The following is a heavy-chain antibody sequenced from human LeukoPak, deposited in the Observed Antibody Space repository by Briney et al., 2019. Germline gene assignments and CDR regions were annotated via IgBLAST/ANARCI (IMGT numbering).Heavy chain of an antibody. CDR1: GYTFTSYG. CDR3: ARDHTYYYGSGSYKNGVDYYYYYYMDV. J-gene: IGHJ6*03. V-gene: IGHV1-18*01. CDR2: ISAYNGNT. D-gene: IGHD3-10*01. Sequence: GASVKVSCKASGYTFTSYGISWVRQAPGQGLEWMGWISAYNGNTNYAQKLQGRVTMTTDTSTSTAYMELSSLRSEDTAVYYCARDHTYYYGSGSYKNGVDYYYYYYMDVWGKGTTVTVSS.